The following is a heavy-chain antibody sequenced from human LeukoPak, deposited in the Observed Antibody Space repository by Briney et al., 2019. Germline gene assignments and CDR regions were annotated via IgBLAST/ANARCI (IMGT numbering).Heavy chain of an antibody. CDR2: INSDGSST. D-gene: IGHD2-2*01. Sequence: PGGSLRLSCAASGFTFSSYWMHWVRQAPGKGLVWVSRINSDGSSTSYADSVKGRFTISRDNAKNTLNLQMNSLRAEDTAVYYCARDLVVVTYYYGMDVWGQGTTVTVSS. V-gene: IGHV3-74*01. CDR1: GFTFSSYW. J-gene: IGHJ6*02. CDR3: ARDLVVVTYYYGMDV.